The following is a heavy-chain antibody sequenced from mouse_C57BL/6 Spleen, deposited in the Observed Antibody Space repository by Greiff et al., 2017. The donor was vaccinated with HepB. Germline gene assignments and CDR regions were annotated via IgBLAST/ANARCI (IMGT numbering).Heavy chain of an antibody. CDR1: GYSITSDY. D-gene: IGHD2-4*01. Sequence: EVQVVESGPGLAKPSQTLSLTCSVTGYSITSDYWNWIRKFPGNKLEYMGYISYSGRTYYNPSNKSRNSITRDTTKNQYYLQLNSVTTEDTATYYCARYPYCYEYDGYWYFDVWGTGTTVTVSS. J-gene: IGHJ1*03. CDR3: ARYPYCYEYDGYWYFDV. CDR2: ISYSGRT. V-gene: IGHV3-8*01.